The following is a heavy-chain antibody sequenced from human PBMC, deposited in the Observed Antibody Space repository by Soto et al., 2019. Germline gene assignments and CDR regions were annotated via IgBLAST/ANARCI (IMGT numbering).Heavy chain of an antibody. V-gene: IGHV3-15*01. J-gene: IGHJ6*02. CDR1: GFTFSNAW. Sequence: TGGSLRLSCAASGFTFSNAWMSWVRQAPGKGLEWVGRIKSKTDGGTTDYAAPVKGRFTISRDDSKNTLYLQMNSLKTEDTAVYYCTTDIVGATLYYYGMDVWGQGTTVTVSS. CDR2: IKSKTDGGTT. CDR3: TTDIVGATLYYYGMDV. D-gene: IGHD1-26*01.